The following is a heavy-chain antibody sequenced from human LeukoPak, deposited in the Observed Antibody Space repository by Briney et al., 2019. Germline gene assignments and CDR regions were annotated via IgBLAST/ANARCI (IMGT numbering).Heavy chain of an antibody. Sequence: GRSLRLSCTASGFTFGDYAMSWVRHAPGKGLEWVGFIRSKAYGGTTEYAASVKGRFTISRDDSKSIAYLQMNSMKTEDTAAYYCTRTTWIQLLDYWGQGTLVTVSS. CDR3: TRTTWIQLLDY. CDR2: IRSKAYGGTT. V-gene: IGHV3-49*04. CDR1: GFTFGDYA. J-gene: IGHJ4*02. D-gene: IGHD5-18*01.